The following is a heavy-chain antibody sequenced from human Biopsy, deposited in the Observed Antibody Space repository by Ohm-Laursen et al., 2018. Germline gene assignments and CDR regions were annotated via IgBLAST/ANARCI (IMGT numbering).Heavy chain of an antibody. CDR2: LNPVSGNS. J-gene: IGHJ5*02. CDR1: GYTFTSYD. V-gene: IGHV1-8*01. CDR3: GRAVRNQLLTDP. D-gene: IGHD1-7*01. Sequence: SVKVSCKASGYTFTSYDITWVWQASGQGPEWIGWLNPVSGNSNFGQKFRGRVPVTSDTSISTAYMELSGLTSDDTATYYCGRAVRNQLLTDPWGQGTLVTVTS.